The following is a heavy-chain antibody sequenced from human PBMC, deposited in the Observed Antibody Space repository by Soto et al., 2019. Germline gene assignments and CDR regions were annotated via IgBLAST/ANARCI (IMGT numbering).Heavy chain of an antibody. CDR3: GKDTLDCSGGDCPLYYYYGMDV. Sequence: QVQLVESGGGVVQPGRSLRLSCATSGFTFRSYGMHWVRQAPGKGLEWLAVISNDGNKKFFADSMKGRLTLSRDNARNTVYHQINSLRAEDTAVYFCGKDTLDCSGGDCPLYYYYGMDVWGQGTTVAVSS. CDR1: GFTFRSYG. J-gene: IGHJ6*02. D-gene: IGHD2-21*02. V-gene: IGHV3-30*18. CDR2: ISNDGNKK.